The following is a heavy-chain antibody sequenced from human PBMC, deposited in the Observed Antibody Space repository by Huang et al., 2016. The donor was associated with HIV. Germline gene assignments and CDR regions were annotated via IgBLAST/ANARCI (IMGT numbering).Heavy chain of an antibody. CDR2: ISNDGSNN. J-gene: IGHJ3*02. CDR1: GFPFNNHA. V-gene: IGHV3-30-3*01. Sequence: QVQLVESGGGVVQPGRSLRLSCAASGFPFNNHAMHWVRPAPGKGLDWVAVISNDGSNNYYADSVKGRFTISRDSSESTLFLHMTSLRTEDTAVYYCARAKDTWDAYDIWGQGTMVIVSS. CDR3: ARAKDTWDAYDI. D-gene: IGHD5-18*01.